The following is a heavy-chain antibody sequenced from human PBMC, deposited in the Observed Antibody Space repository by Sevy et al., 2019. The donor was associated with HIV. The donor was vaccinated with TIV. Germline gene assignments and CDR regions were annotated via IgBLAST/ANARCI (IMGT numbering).Heavy chain of an antibody. Sequence: GGSLRLSCAGSGFTPSTYGMHWVRQAPGKGMEWVAVIGYDGNNKYYAHSVKGRFTISRDNSKNTLFLQMDSLRAEDTAVYYCARDPRMYGDYLLAYFDYWGQGALVTVSS. V-gene: IGHV3-33*01. CDR3: ARDPRMYGDYLLAYFDY. CDR2: IGYDGNNK. D-gene: IGHD2-8*01. CDR1: GFTPSTYG. J-gene: IGHJ4*02.